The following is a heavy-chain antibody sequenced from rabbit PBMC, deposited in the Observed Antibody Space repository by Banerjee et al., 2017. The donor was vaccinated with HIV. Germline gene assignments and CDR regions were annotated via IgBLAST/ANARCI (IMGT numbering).Heavy chain of an antibody. CDR3: ARDRDWTLDL. J-gene: IGHJ3*01. Sequence: QEQLEESGGDLVKPEGSLTLTCTASGFDFSSNAICWVRQAPGKGLEWIGTIYAGSSGSAYYASWVNGRFTISKTSSTTVTLQMTSLTAADTATYFCARDRDWTLDLWGQGTLVTVS. CDR2: IYAGSSGSA. V-gene: IGHV1S45*01. CDR1: GFDFSSNA. D-gene: IGHD4-2*01.